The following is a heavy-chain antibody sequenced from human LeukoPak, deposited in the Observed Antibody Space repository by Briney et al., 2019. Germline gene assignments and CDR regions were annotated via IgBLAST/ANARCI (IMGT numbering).Heavy chain of an antibody. V-gene: IGHV1-2*02. CDR3: ARGEYSSYYMDV. CDR1: GYTFTGYY. Sequence: ASVKVSCKASGYTFTGYYMHWVRQAPEQGLEWMGWINPNSGGTNYAQKFQGRVTMTRDTSISTAFMELSRLRSDDTAVYYCARGEYSSYYMDVWGKGTTVTVSS. D-gene: IGHD5-18*01. J-gene: IGHJ6*03. CDR2: INPNSGGT.